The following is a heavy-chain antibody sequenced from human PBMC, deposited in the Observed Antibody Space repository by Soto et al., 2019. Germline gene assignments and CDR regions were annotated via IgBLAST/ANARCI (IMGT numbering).Heavy chain of an antibody. Sequence: GGSLRLSCVGSGFTFSDYAINWVRLAPGKGLEWVSTIRGGGDRASYADSVKGRFAISRDNSKHTLYLQMNSLRADDTAIYYCAKVLGASSSGFYYGSFDSWGQGTLVTVS. CDR3: AKVLGASSSGFYYGSFDS. CDR2: IRGGGDRA. D-gene: IGHD3-22*01. V-gene: IGHV3-23*01. CDR1: GFTFSDYA. J-gene: IGHJ4*02.